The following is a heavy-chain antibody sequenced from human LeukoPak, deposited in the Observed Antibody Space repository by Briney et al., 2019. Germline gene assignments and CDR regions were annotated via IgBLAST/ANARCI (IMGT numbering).Heavy chain of an antibody. CDR2: IIPIFGTA. CDR1: GGTFSSYA. CDR3: ARDGGRSWYGWFDT. J-gene: IGHJ5*02. D-gene: IGHD6-13*01. Sequence: SVKVSCKASGGTFSSYAISWVRQSPGQGLEWMGGIIPIFGTANYAQKFQGRVTITADESTSTAYMELSSLRSEDTDVYYGARDGGRSWYGWFDTWGQGTLVTVSS. V-gene: IGHV1-69*01.